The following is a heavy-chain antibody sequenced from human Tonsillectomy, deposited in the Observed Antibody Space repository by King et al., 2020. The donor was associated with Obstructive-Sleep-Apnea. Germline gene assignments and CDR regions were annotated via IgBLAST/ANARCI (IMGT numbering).Heavy chain of an antibody. CDR2: IYHRGST. Sequence: VQLQESGPGLVKPSGTLSLTCAVSGGSISSSNWWSWVRQPPGKGLEWIGEIYHRGSTNYNPSLKSRVTISVDKSKNQFSLRLTSVTAADTAMYYCARVAVTTPFYFDYWGQGTLVTVSS. D-gene: IGHD4-17*01. CDR3: ARVAVTTPFYFDY. CDR1: GGSISSSNW. J-gene: IGHJ4*02. V-gene: IGHV4-4*02.